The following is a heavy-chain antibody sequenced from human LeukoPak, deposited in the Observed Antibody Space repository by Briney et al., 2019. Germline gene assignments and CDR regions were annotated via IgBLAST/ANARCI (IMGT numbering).Heavy chain of an antibody. V-gene: IGHV3-23*01. CDR1: GVTFSSYA. J-gene: IGHJ6*02. CDR3: AKSIAAAGSYYYGMDV. CDR2: ISGSGGST. D-gene: IGHD6-13*01. Sequence: GGSLRLSCAASGVTFSSYAMSWVRQAPGKGLEWVSGISGSGGSTYYPDSVRGRFTISRDNSKNTVYLQMNSLRAEDTAVYYCAKSIAAAGSYYYGMDVWGQGTTVTVSS.